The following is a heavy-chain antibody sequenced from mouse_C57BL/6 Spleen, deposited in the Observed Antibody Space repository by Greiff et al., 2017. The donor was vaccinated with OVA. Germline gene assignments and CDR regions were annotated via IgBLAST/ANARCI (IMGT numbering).Heavy chain of an antibody. V-gene: IGHV1-81*01. D-gene: IGHD2-2*01. J-gene: IGHJ3*01. CDR2: IYPRSGNT. CDR1: GYTFTSYG. CDR3: AREGSTMVTTEAWFAY. Sequence: QVQLKESGAELARPGASVKLSCKASGYTFTSYGISWVKQRTGQGLEWIGEIYPRSGNTYYNEKFKGKATLTADKSSSTAYMELRSLTSEDSAVYFCAREGSTMVTTEAWFAYWGQGTLVTVSA.